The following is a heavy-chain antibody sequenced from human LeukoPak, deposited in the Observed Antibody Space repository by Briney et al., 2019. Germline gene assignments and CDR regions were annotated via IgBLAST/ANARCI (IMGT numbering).Heavy chain of an antibody. D-gene: IGHD1-26*01. V-gene: IGHV3-74*01. CDR1: GFTFSSYW. Sequence: GGSLRLSCAASGFTFSSYWIHWVRQAPGKGLLWVSRITIDVTNTDYADFVKGRFTISRDNAKNTVYLQMNSLRAEDTAVYYCAKDENSDPGAFDIWGQGTLVTVSS. J-gene: IGHJ3*02. CDR3: AKDENSDPGAFDI. CDR2: ITIDVTNT.